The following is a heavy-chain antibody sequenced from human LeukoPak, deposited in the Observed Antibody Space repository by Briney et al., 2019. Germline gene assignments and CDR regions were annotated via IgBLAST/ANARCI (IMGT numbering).Heavy chain of an antibody. V-gene: IGHV3-7*01. J-gene: IGHJ5*02. D-gene: IGHD2-15*01. CDR1: GFTFRSYW. CDR2: MKLDGSEE. Sequence: GGSLRLSCAASGFTFRSYWMSWVRQAPGKGLEWEANMKLDGSEEYYVDSVKGRFTISSDNAKNSLYLQMNSLRVDDTAVYYCARWARYCSSGSCYSWFDPWGQGTLVTVSS. CDR3: ARWARYCSSGSCYSWFDP.